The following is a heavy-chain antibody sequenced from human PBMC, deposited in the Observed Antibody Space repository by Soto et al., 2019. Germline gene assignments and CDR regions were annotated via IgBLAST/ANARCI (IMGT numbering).Heavy chain of an antibody. V-gene: IGHV1-46*03. CDR3: ARVLGYCSSTNCHIIASQDAFDI. CDR1: GHTFTSSS. D-gene: IGHD2-2*02. CDR2: SNPSGGST. Sequence: GVSVKVSCRAPGHTFTSSSTNWVRQATGQGLEWMGRSNPSGGSTSYAQKFQGRVTMTRNTSTSTVYMELSSLRSEDTAVYYCARVLGYCSSTNCHIIASQDAFDIWG. J-gene: IGHJ3*02.